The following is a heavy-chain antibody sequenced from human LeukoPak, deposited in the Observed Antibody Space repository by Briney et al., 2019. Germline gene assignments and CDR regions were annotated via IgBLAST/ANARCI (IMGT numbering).Heavy chain of an antibody. CDR1: GGSFSGYY. D-gene: IGHD6-13*01. Sequence: SETLSLTCAVYGGSFSGYYWSWIRQPPGKGLEWIGEINHSGSTNYNPSLKSRVTISVDTSKNQFSLKLSSVTAADTAVYYCARHLAIAAAGTPPGEFDPWGQGTLVTVSS. J-gene: IGHJ5*02. CDR3: ARHLAIAAAGTPPGEFDP. CDR2: INHSGST. V-gene: IGHV4-34*01.